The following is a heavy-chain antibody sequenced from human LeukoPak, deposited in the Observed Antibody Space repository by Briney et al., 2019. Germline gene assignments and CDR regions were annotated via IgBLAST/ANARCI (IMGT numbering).Heavy chain of an antibody. J-gene: IGHJ4*02. CDR2: IWYDGSKK. CDR1: GFTFSRYG. CDR3: ARGFGELSLGFDY. V-gene: IGHV3-33*01. Sequence: PGGSLRLSCAASGFTFSRYGMHWVRQAPGKGLEWVAVIWYDGSKKYYADSVKGRFTISRDNSKNTLYLQIISLRAEDTAVYYCARGFGELSLGFDYWGQGTLATVSS. D-gene: IGHD3-10*01.